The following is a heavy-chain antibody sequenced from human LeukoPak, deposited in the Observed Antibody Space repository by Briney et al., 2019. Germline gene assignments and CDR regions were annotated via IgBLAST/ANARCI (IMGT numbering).Heavy chain of an antibody. CDR1: GFTFSSCA. J-gene: IGHJ4*02. CDR3: AKDPTDFDSSGQTYFDY. CDR2: ISTSGGRT. Sequence: GGSLRLSCAASGFTFSSCAMSWVRQAPGKGLEWVSAISTSGGRTFYADSVKGRFTISRDNSKNTLYLQMNSLKAEDTAIYYCAKDPTDFDSSGQTYFDYWGQGTLGTVSS. D-gene: IGHD3-22*01. V-gene: IGHV3-23*01.